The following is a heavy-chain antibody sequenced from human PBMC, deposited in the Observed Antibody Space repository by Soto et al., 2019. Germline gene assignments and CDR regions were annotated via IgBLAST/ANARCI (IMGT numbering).Heavy chain of an antibody. V-gene: IGHV1-2*04. Sequence: ASVKVSCKASGYTFTGYYMHWVRQAPGQGLEWMGWINPNSGGTNYAQKFQGWVTMTRDTSISTAYMELSRLRSDDTAVYYCARDVASVTIFGVVNPYYYGMDVWGQGTTVTVS. CDR1: GYTFTGYY. CDR2: INPNSGGT. CDR3: ARDVASVTIFGVVNPYYYGMDV. D-gene: IGHD3-3*01. J-gene: IGHJ6*02.